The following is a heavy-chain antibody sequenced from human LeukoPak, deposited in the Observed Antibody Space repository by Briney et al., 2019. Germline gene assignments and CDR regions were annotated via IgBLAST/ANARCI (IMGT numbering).Heavy chain of an antibody. CDR1: GFTFRSYG. V-gene: IGHV3-30*18. Sequence: GGSLRLSCAASGFTFRSYGMHWVRQAPGKGLEWVAIISYDGSNKYYADSVKGRFTISRDNPKKTVYLQMNSLRGKDTAVYYCANSPERTVYYFYGLDVWGQGTTVTVSS. J-gene: IGHJ6*02. CDR2: ISYDGSNK. CDR3: ANSPERTVYYFYGLDV.